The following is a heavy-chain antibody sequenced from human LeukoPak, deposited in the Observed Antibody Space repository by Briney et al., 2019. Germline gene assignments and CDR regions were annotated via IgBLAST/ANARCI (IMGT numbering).Heavy chain of an antibody. D-gene: IGHD4-23*01. CDR1: GFTVSGNY. Sequence: GGSLRLSCAGSGFTVSGNYMSWVRQAPGKGLEWVSLICGGTTYYADSVKGRFTISRDNSKNTLYLQMNSLRAEDTAVYYCARRAGGYSHPYDYWGQGILVTVSS. J-gene: IGHJ4*02. V-gene: IGHV3-53*01. CDR3: ARRAGGYSHPYDY. CDR2: ICGGTT.